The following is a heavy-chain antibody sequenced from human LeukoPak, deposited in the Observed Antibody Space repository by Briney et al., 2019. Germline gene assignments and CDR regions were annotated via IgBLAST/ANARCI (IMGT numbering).Heavy chain of an antibody. CDR3: ARDLGKEKYFDY. Sequence: GGSLRLSCAASGFTFSSYSMNWVRQAPGKGLEWVSSISSNSSYIYYADSVKGRFTISRDNAKNSLYLQMNSLRAEDTAVYYCARDLGKEKYFDYWGQGTLVTVSS. J-gene: IGHJ4*02. CDR2: ISSNSSYI. V-gene: IGHV3-21*01. D-gene: IGHD4-23*01. CDR1: GFTFSSYS.